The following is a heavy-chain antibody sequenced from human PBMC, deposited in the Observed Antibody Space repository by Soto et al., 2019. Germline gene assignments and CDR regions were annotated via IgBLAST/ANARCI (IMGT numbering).Heavy chain of an antibody. J-gene: IGHJ4*02. CDR2: IYDGGSA. CDR1: EYSISFGYY. D-gene: IGHD1-20*01. Sequence: SETLSLTCTVSEYSISFGYYWAWIRQPPGKGLEWIGTIYDGGSAFHNPSLKSRVTILVDTSKNQFSLKLNSVSAADTSVYYCARHGGKLGITGTMGNFDYWGQGSLVTVSS. CDR3: ARHGGKLGITGTMGNFDY. V-gene: IGHV4-38-2*02.